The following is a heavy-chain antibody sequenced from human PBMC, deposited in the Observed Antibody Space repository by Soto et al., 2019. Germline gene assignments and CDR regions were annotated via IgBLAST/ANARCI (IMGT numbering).Heavy chain of an antibody. V-gene: IGHV4-59*01. Sequence: SETLSLTFSVSGGSIRSYYWTWIRQPPGKGLQWICYVFHTGNTNYNPSLKSRVTISEDASKNQVSLRLTYVTAADKDVYFCAREKYNWKIWGQGTLVTVYS. D-gene: IGHD1-20*01. J-gene: IGHJ4*02. CDR3: AREKYNWKI. CDR1: GGSIRSYY. CDR2: VFHTGNT.